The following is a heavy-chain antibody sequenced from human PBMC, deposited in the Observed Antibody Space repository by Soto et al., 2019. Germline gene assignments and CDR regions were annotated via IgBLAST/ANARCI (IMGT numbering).Heavy chain of an antibody. CDR1: GGSFSGYY. CDR3: ARDRNRPGIAAAGHYYYYGMDV. D-gene: IGHD6-13*01. V-gene: IGHV4-34*01. Sequence: QVQLQQWGAGLLKPSETLSLTCAVYGGSFSGYYWSWIRQPPGKGLEWIGEINHSGSTNYNPSLTSRVTISVDTSKNQFSLKLSSVTAADTAVYYCARDRNRPGIAAAGHYYYYGMDVWGQGTTVTVSS. CDR2: INHSGST. J-gene: IGHJ6*02.